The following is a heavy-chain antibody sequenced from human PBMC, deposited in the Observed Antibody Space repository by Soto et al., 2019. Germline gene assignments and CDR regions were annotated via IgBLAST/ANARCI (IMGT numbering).Heavy chain of an antibody. CDR1: GGSITSSSYY. CDR2: IYYSGST. J-gene: IGHJ6*02. Sequence: PSETLSLTCTVSGGSITSSSYYWGWIRQPPGKGLEWIGNIYYSGSTYYNPSLRSRVTISVDTSKTQFSLKLSSVTAADTAVYYCARNGGSSWQDTYYYYGMDVWGQGTTVT. CDR3: ARNGGSSWQDTYYYYGMDV. V-gene: IGHV4-39*01. D-gene: IGHD6-13*01.